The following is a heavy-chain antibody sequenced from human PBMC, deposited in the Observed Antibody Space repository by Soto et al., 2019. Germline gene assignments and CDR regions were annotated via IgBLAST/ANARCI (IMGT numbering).Heavy chain of an antibody. CDR2: IKSKKDGGTA. J-gene: IGHJ4*02. CDR3: TTGSSGGEDY. CDR1: GFTFSTFTNAW. D-gene: IGHD2-21*01. V-gene: IGHV3-15*01. Sequence: PGGSLRLSCAGSGFTFSTFTNAWMSWVRQAPGKGLEWIGRIKSKKDGGTAAYGAPVKGRFTISRDDSVNTLYLQMDSLKTEDTAIYYCTTGSSGGEDYWGQGAPVTVSS.